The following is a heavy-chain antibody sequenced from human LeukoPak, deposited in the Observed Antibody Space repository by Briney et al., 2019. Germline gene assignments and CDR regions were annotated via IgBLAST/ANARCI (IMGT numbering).Heavy chain of an antibody. CDR3: AREDAAAAGTPPAIDY. CDR1: GFTFSRYS. Sequence: GGSLRLSCAASGFTFSRYSMNWVRQAPGRGLEWVSSISSSSSYIYYADSVKGRFTISRDNAQNSLYLQMNSLRADDTAVYFCAREDAAAAGTPPAIDYWGQGTLVTVSS. J-gene: IGHJ4*02. D-gene: IGHD6-13*01. V-gene: IGHV3-21*01. CDR2: ISSSSSYI.